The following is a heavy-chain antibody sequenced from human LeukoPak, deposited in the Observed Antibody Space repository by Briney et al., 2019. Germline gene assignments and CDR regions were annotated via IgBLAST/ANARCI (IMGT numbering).Heavy chain of an antibody. V-gene: IGHV1-46*01. Sequence: ASVKVSCKASGYTFTSYYVHWVRQAPGEGLEWMGLINPSGGSTTYAQKFQGGVTMTRDTSTSTVYMDLSSLTSDDTAVYYCARDRPHNWFDPWGQGTLVTVSS. CDR1: GYTFTSYY. CDR2: INPSGGST. D-gene: IGHD6-6*01. J-gene: IGHJ5*02. CDR3: ARDRPHNWFDP.